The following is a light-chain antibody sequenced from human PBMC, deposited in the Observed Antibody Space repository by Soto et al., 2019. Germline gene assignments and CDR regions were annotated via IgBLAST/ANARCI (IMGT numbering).Light chain of an antibody. Sequence: SYELTQPPSVSVAPGQTARITCGGNKIGRKSVHWYQQKPGQAPVLVVYDDSDRPSGIPERFSGSNSGNTATLTISRVEAGDEADYYCQVWDSSSEHWVFGGGTQLTVL. J-gene: IGLJ3*02. CDR1: KIGRKS. V-gene: IGLV3-21*02. CDR2: DDS. CDR3: QVWDSSSEHWV.